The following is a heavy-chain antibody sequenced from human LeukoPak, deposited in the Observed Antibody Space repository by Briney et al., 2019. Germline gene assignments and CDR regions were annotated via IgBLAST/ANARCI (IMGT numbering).Heavy chain of an antibody. CDR3: ARGTTMIVVVNYYYMDV. V-gene: IGHV4-39*01. CDR1: GGSISSSSYY. D-gene: IGHD3-22*01. Sequence: SETLSLTCTVSGGSISSSSYYWGWFRQPPGKGLEWIGSIYYSGSTYYNPSLKSRVTISVDTSKNQFSLKLSSVTAADTAVYYCARGTTMIVVVNYYYMDVWGKGTTVTVSS. J-gene: IGHJ6*03. CDR2: IYYSGST.